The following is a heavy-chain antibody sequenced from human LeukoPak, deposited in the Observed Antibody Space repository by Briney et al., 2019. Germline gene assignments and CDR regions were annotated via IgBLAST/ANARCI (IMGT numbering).Heavy chain of an antibody. V-gene: IGHV4-59*08. CDR2: FHYSGST. D-gene: IGHD3-10*01. Sequence: SETLSLTCRVSGASVSNYYWSWIRQSPGKGLEWIGFFHYSGSTNYNPSLNSRVTTSIDTSMNQLSLTLVSVTAADTAVYFCARHHDGCPKLRLDFWGLGVLVTVSS. J-gene: IGHJ4*02. CDR1: GASVSNYY. CDR3: ARHHDGCPKLRLDF.